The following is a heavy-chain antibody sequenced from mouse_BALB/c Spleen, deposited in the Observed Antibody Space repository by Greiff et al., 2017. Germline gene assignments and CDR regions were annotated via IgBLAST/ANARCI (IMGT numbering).Heavy chain of an antibody. V-gene: IGHV2-9*02. D-gene: IGHD1-1*02. CDR3: AREFHNYGAMDY. Sequence: VKLVESGPGLVAPSQSLSITCTVSGFSLTSYGVHWVRQPPGKGLEWLGVIWAGGSTNYNSALMSRLSISKDNSKSQVFLKMNSLQTDDTAMYYCAREFHNYGAMDYWGQGTSGTVSS. CDR2: IWAGGST. CDR1: GFSLTSYG. J-gene: IGHJ4*01.